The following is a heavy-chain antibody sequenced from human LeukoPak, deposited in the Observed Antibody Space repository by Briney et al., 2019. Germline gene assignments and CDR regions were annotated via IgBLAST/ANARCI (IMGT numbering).Heavy chain of an antibody. CDR1: GFTFSSYA. V-gene: IGHV3-23*01. CDR3: AKTPTYDYFDY. CDR2: ISGSGGST. J-gene: IGHJ4*02. Sequence: GGSLRLSCAASGFTFSSYAMSWVRLAPGKGLEWVSDISGSGGSTYYADSVKGRFTISRDNSKNTLYLQMNSLRAEDTAVYYCAKTPTYDYFDYGGQGTLVTVSS. D-gene: IGHD3-16*01.